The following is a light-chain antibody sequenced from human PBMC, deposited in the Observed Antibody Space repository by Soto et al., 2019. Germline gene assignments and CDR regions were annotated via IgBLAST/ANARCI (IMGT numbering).Light chain of an antibody. J-gene: IGKJ1*01. Sequence: EIVLTQSPGTLSLSPGERATLSCRASQSVSSSYLAWYQQKPGQAPRLLIYGASSRATGIPDRFSGSGSGTEFTLTISRLEPEDFAVYYCTQYGSSPRTFGQGTKVEIK. CDR1: QSVSSSY. V-gene: IGKV3-20*01. CDR3: TQYGSSPRT. CDR2: GAS.